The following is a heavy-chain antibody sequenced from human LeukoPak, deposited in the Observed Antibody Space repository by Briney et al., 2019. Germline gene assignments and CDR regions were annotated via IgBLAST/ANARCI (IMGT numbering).Heavy chain of an antibody. CDR2: IYSSGST. D-gene: IGHD1-1*01. CDR3: ASTSGTTSQPFDY. J-gene: IGHJ4*02. V-gene: IGHV4-4*09. Sequence: SETLSLTCTVSGGSISSYYWNWIRQPPGKGLEWIGYIYSSGSTNYNPSLKSRVTISLDTSKNQFSLELSSVTAADTAVYYCASTSGTTSQPFDYWGQGTLVTVSS. CDR1: GGSISSYY.